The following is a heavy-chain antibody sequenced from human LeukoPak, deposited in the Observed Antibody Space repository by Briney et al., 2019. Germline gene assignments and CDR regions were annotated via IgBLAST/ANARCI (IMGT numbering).Heavy chain of an antibody. CDR1: GGSINSSSYY. V-gene: IGHV4-39*01. J-gene: IGHJ6*03. CDR3: ARQSIAARGYYYYMDV. Sequence: SETLSLTCTVSGGSINSSSYYWGWIRQPPGKGLEWVGSVYYSGSTHYNPSLKSQVTISVDTSKNHFSLRLSSVTAADTAVYYCARQSIAARGYYYYMDVWGKGTTVTVSS. CDR2: VYYSGST. D-gene: IGHD6-6*01.